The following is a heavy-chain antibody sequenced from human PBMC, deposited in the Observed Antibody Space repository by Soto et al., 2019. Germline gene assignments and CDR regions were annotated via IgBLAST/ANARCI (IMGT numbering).Heavy chain of an antibody. J-gene: IGHJ3*02. CDR1: GFTFSSYA. CDR2: ISGSGGST. D-gene: IGHD3-16*02. Sequence: GGSLRLSCAASGFTFSSYAMSWVRQAPGKGLEWVSAISGSGGSTYYADSVKGRFTISRDNSKNTLYLQMNSLRAEDTAVYYCAKDLYLEDLGARNAFDIWGQGTMVTVSS. CDR3: AKDLYLEDLGARNAFDI. V-gene: IGHV3-23*01.